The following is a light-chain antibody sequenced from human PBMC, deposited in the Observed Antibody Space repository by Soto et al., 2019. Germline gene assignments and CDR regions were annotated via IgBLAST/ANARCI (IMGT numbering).Light chain of an antibody. CDR2: AAS. V-gene: IGKV1-39*01. CDR1: QSISIY. Sequence: DTQMTQSPSSLSASVGDRVTITCRASQSISIYLNWYQQKPGKAPRLLIYAASSLQSGVPSRFSGSGSGTDFTLTISSLQPEDFATYYCQQSFSVPLWTFGQGTKVDIK. J-gene: IGKJ1*01. CDR3: QQSFSVPLWT.